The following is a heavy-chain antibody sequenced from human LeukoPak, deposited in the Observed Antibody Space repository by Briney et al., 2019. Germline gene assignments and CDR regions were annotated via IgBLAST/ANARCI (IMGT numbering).Heavy chain of an antibody. CDR1: GFTFDDYA. D-gene: IGHD3-22*01. V-gene: IGHV3-9*01. Sequence: PGGSLRLSCAASGFTFDDYAMHWVRQAPGKGLEWVSGISWNSGSIGYADSVKGRFTISRDNAKNSLYLQMNSLRAEDTALYYCAKSLQYYYDSSGSSFDYWGQGILVTVSS. CDR3: AKSLQYYYDSSGSSFDY. CDR2: ISWNSGSI. J-gene: IGHJ4*02.